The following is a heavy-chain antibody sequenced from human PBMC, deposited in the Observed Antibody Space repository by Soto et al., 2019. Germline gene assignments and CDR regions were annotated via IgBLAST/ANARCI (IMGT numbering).Heavy chain of an antibody. Sequence: QVQLVQSGAEVKKPGSSVKVSCKASGGTFSSYTISWVRQAPGQGLEWMGRIIPILGIANYAQKFQGRVTITADKSTSTAYMELSSLRSEDTDVYYCARESGIVGATDWGQGTLLTVSS. CDR2: IIPILGIA. D-gene: IGHD1-26*01. CDR3: ARESGIVGATD. CDR1: GGTFSSYT. V-gene: IGHV1-69*08. J-gene: IGHJ4*02.